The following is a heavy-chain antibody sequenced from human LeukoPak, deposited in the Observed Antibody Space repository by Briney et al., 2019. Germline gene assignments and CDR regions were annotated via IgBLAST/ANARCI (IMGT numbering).Heavy chain of an antibody. CDR3: ARVYDILTGYYTPDY. CDR1: GGTFSSYA. Sequence: ASVKVSRKASGGTFSSYAISWVRQAPGQGLEWMVWISAYNGNTNYAQKLQGRVTMTTDTSTSTAYMELRSLRSDDTAVYYCARVYDILTGYYTPDYWGQGTLVTVSS. V-gene: IGHV1-18*01. CDR2: ISAYNGNT. D-gene: IGHD3-9*01. J-gene: IGHJ4*02.